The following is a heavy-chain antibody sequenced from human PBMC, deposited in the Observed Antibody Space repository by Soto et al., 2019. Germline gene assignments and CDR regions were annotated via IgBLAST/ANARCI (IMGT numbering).Heavy chain of an antibody. J-gene: IGHJ4*02. CDR1: GFAFNNAW. CDR3: TTGEYCRGDCPPRLY. V-gene: IGHV3-15*07. D-gene: IGHD2-21*02. Sequence: EVQLVESGGGLVKPGGSLRLSCTAFGFAFNNAWMNWVRQAPGKGLEWVGRIRSKSAGGTTDYAAHVRGRFTVSRDDSKNTLYLEMNSLETEDTSLYYCTTGEYCRGDCPPRLYWGQGTLGTVSA. CDR2: IRSKSAGGTT.